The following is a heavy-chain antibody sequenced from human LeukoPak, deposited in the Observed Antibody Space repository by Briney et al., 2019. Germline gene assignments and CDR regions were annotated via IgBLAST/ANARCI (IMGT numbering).Heavy chain of an antibody. V-gene: IGHV1-3*01. CDR2: INAGNGNT. J-gene: IGHJ4*01. D-gene: IGHD2-15*01. Sequence: ASVKVSCKASGYTFTSYAMHWVRQAPGQRLEWMGWINAGNGNTKYSQKFQGRVTITRDTSASTAYMELSSLRSEDTAVYYCARDGTLRDCSGGSCHSSPLGYWGXXTXXTVSS. CDR3: ARDGTLRDCSGGSCHSSPLGY. CDR1: GYTFTSYA.